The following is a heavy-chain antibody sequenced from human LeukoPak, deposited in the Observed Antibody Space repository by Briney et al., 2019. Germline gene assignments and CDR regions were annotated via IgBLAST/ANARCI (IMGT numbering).Heavy chain of an antibody. CDR2: MDPDGGGGT. D-gene: IGHD3-3*01. CDR1: GYTFTNVD. CDR3: ARVSGRSGPFEY. J-gene: IGHJ4*02. V-gene: IGHV1-2*02. Sequence: ASVKDSCRASGYTFTNVDINWVRQATGQGLEWMGWMDPDGGGGTNYAQMFQGRVTMTRDTSINTAYMELSSLRSDDTAIYYCARVSGRSGPFEYWGQGTLVTVSS.